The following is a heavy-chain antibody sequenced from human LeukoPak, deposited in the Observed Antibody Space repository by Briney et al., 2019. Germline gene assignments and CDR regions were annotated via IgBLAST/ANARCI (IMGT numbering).Heavy chain of an antibody. CDR2: VDPEDGET. J-gene: IGHJ5*02. CDR3: ATALHYYGSGSYWWFDP. Sequence: GATVKISCKASGYTFTDYYMHWVQQAPGKGLEWMGRVDPEDGETIYAEKFQGRVTITADTSTDTAYMELSSLRSEDTAVYYCATALHYYGSGSYWWFDPWGQGTLVTVSS. V-gene: IGHV1-69-2*01. D-gene: IGHD3-10*01. CDR1: GYTFTDYY.